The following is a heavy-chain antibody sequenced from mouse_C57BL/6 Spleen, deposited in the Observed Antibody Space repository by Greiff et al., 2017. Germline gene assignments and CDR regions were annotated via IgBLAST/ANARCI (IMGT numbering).Heavy chain of an antibody. D-gene: IGHD2-2*01. V-gene: IGHV1-64*01. CDR1: GYTFTSYW. CDR3: ARYGYGGGYYYARDY. Sequence: QVQLKQPGAELVKPGASVKLSCKASGYTFTSYWMHWVKQRPGQGLEWIGMIHPNSGSTNYNEKFKSKATLTVDKSSSTAYMQLSSLTSEDSAVYYGARYGYGGGYYYARDYWGQGTSVTVSS. J-gene: IGHJ4*01. CDR2: IHPNSGST.